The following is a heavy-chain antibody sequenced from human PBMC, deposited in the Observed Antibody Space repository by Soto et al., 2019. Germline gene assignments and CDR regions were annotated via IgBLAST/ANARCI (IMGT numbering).Heavy chain of an antibody. CDR1: GFSFSSYS. J-gene: IGHJ4*02. V-gene: IGHV3-21*01. Sequence: PGGSLRLSCAASGFSFSSYSMNWVRQAPGKGLEWVSSIGFSTSNIYYADSVKGRFTISRDNAKNSLYLQMNSLKAEDTAVYYCTRWGTTCYDYWGQGTLVTVSP. CDR3: TRWGTTCYDY. D-gene: IGHD2-2*01. CDR2: IGFSTSNI.